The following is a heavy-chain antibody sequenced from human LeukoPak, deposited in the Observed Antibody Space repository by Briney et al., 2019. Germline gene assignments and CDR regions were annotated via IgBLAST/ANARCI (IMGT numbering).Heavy chain of an antibody. Sequence: GGSLRLSCAGSEFTFSDYWMTWVRQAPGKGLEWVANINEGGGDKYYVDSVKGRFTISRDNAKNSLYLQMNSLRAEDTAVYYCARGLTFSYDAFDIWGQGTMVTVSS. V-gene: IGHV3-7*01. D-gene: IGHD4/OR15-4a*01. CDR2: INEGGGDK. J-gene: IGHJ3*02. CDR1: EFTFSDYW. CDR3: ARGLTFSYDAFDI.